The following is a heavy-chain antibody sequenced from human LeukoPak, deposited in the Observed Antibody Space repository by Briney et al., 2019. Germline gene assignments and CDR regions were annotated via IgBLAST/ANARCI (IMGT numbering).Heavy chain of an antibody. CDR3: ARGGLEPVDN. D-gene: IGHD1-1*01. V-gene: IGHV3-7*02. CDR1: GFTFSNNW. CDR2: IKQDGREN. Sequence: GGSLRLSCAGSGFTFSNNWMSWVRQAPGKGLEWVANIKQDGRENYYVDSVKGRFTISRDNAKSSLYLHMNSLRADDTAVYYCARGGLEPVDNWGQGTLVTVSS. J-gene: IGHJ4*02.